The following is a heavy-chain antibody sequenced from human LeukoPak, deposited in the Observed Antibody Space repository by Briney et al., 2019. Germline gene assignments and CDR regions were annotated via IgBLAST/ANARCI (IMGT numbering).Heavy chain of an antibody. D-gene: IGHD4-17*01. V-gene: IGHV3-74*01. CDR2: INSDGSST. Sequence: GGSLRLSCAASRFTFSNYWMHWVRQAPGKGLVWVSLINSDGSSTNYADSVKGRFTIYRDNAKNTLYLQMNSLRAEDTAVYYCARAYGDAFDVWGQGTMVTVSS. CDR3: ARAYGDAFDV. J-gene: IGHJ3*01. CDR1: RFTFSNYW.